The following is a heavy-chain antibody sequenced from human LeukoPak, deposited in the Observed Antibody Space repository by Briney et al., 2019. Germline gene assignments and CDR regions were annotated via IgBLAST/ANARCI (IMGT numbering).Heavy chain of an antibody. J-gene: IGHJ6*03. Sequence: GASVKVPCKVSGYTLTELSMHWVRQAPGKGLGWMGGFDPEDGETIYAQKSQGRVTMTEDTSTDTAYMELSSLRSEDTAVYYCATTVSSSSPFSYYYYYMDVWGKGTTVTVSS. CDR2: FDPEDGET. V-gene: IGHV1-24*01. CDR3: ATTVSSSSPFSYYYYYMDV. CDR1: GYTLTELS. D-gene: IGHD6-6*01.